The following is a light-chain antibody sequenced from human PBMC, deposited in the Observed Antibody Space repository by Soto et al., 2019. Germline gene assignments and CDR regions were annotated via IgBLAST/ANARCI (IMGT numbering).Light chain of an antibody. CDR1: QSISSY. J-gene: IGKJ2*01. V-gene: IGKV1-39*01. CDR3: LQCYSTPFT. Sequence: DIQMTQSPSSLSASVGDRVTITCRASQSISSYLNWYQQKPGKAPKLLIYAASSLQSGVPSRFSGSGSGTDFTFTISSLQPEDFATYYCLQCYSTPFTFGQGTKLEIK. CDR2: AAS.